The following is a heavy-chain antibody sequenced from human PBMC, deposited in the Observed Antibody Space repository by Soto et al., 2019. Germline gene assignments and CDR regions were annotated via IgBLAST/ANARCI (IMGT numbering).Heavy chain of an antibody. Sequence: QVQLVESGGGVVQPGRSLRLSCAASGFTFSSYGMHWVRQAPGKGLEWVAVISYDGSNKYYADSVKGRFTISRDNSKNTLYLQMNSLRAEDTAVYYCAKGRIAVDGDLSSWFDPWGQGTLVTVSS. D-gene: IGHD6-19*01. V-gene: IGHV3-30*18. CDR2: ISYDGSNK. CDR1: GFTFSSYG. J-gene: IGHJ5*02. CDR3: AKGRIAVDGDLSSWFDP.